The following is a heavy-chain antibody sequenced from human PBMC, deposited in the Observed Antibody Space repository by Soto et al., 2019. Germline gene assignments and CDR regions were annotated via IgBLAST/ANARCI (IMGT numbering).Heavy chain of an antibody. V-gene: IGHV1-69*02. D-gene: IGHD4-17*01. J-gene: IGHJ4*02. CDR3: ARAGGGDYGDYGLG. CDR2: IIPILGIA. Sequence: QVQLVQSGAEVKKPGSSVKVSCTASGGTFSSYTISWVRQAPGQGLEWMGRIIPILGIANYAQKFQGRVTITADKSTSTAYMELSSLRSEDTAVYYCARAGGGDYGDYGLGWGQGTLVTVSS. CDR1: GGTFSSYT.